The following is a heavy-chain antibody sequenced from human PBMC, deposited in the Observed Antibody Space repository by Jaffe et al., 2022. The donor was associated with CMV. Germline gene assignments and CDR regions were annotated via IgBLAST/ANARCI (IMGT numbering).Heavy chain of an antibody. CDR1: GFTFSSYE. J-gene: IGHJ5*02. D-gene: IGHD3-10*01. CDR3: ARDHGYYGSGSYYNEVPSFDP. V-gene: IGHV3-48*03. CDR2: ISSSGSTI. Sequence: EVQLVESGGGLVQPGGSLRLSCAASGFTFSSYEMNWVRQAPGKGLEWVSYISSSGSTIYYADSVKGRFTISRDNAKNSLYLQMNSLRAEDTAVYYCARDHGYYGSGSYYNEVPSFDPWGQGTLVTVSS.